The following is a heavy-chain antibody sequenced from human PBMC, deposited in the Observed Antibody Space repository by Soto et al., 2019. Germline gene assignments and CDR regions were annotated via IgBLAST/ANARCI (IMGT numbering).Heavy chain of an antibody. J-gene: IGHJ4*02. Sequence: SETLSLTCTASGGSISSYYWSWIRQPPGKGLEWIGYIYYSGSTNYNPSLKSRVTISVDTSKNQFSLKLSSVTAADTAVYYCARHPYCSGGSCYRYFDYWGQGTLVTVSS. V-gene: IGHV4-59*08. CDR1: GGSISSYY. CDR3: ARHPYCSGGSCYRYFDY. CDR2: IYYSGST. D-gene: IGHD2-15*01.